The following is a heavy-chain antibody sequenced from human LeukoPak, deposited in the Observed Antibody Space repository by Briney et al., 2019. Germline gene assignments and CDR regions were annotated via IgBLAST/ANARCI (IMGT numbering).Heavy chain of an antibody. CDR1: GFTFSSYS. D-gene: IGHD3-22*01. V-gene: IGHV3-48*04. Sequence: GGSLRLSCAASGFTFSSYSMNWVRQAPGKGLEWVSYISSSSSTIYYADSVKGRFTISRDNAKNSLYLQMNSLRAEDTAVYYCAREPYYYDSSGYPRGYYYMDVWAKGPRSPSS. CDR3: AREPYYYDSSGYPRGYYYMDV. CDR2: ISSSSSTI. J-gene: IGHJ6*03.